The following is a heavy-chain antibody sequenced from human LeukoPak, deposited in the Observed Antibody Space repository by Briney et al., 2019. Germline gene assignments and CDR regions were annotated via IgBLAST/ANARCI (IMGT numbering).Heavy chain of an antibody. J-gene: IGHJ4*02. V-gene: IGHV4-39*01. CDR2: VYYSGST. CDR3: ARLFGYNYGNFDS. D-gene: IGHD5-18*01. CDR1: GGSISSSVYY. Sequence: SETLSLTCNVSGGSISSSVYYWGWIRQPPGKGLEWIGSVYYSGSTDYSPSLKSRVTIFVDTSKNQFSLKLSSVTAADTAVYYCARLFGYNYGNFDSWGQRTLVTVSS.